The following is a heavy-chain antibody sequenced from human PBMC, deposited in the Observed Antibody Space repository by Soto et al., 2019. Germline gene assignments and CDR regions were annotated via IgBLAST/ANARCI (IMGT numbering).Heavy chain of an antibody. CDR2: IWDDGSNK. D-gene: IGHD3-22*01. J-gene: IGHJ4*02. CDR3: ARDFVVNASVGDY. CDR1: GFTFSSYG. Sequence: QVQLVESGGGVVQPGRSLRLSCAASGFTFSSYGMHWVRQAPGKGLEWVAVIWDDGSNKYYADSVKGRFTISRDNSKNTLYLQMNSLRAEDKAVYYCARDFVVNASVGDYWGQGTLVTVSS. V-gene: IGHV3-33*01.